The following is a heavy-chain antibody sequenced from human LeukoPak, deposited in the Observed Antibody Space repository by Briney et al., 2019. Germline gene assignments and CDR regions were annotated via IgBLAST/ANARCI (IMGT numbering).Heavy chain of an antibody. CDR2: FHPEDGET. Sequence: ASVKVSCKVSGYTLTELSMHWVRQAPGKGLEWMGGFHPEDGETIYAQKFQGRVTMTEDTSTDTAYMELSSLRSEDMAVYYCATDLATAIDYWGQGTLVTVSS. D-gene: IGHD2-15*01. V-gene: IGHV1-24*01. CDR3: ATDLATAIDY. J-gene: IGHJ4*02. CDR1: GYTLTELS.